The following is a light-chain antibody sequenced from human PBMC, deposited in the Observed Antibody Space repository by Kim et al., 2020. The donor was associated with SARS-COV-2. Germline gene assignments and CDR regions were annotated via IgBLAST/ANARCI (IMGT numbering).Light chain of an antibody. CDR2: GEN. Sequence: ALGQTVRITCQGDSLRNYYATWYQQKPGQAPVLVIYGENNRPSGIPDRFSGSSSGNTASLTITGAQAEDEADYYCNSRDSSGNHYVFGTGTKVTVL. CDR1: SLRNYY. CDR3: NSRDSSGNHYV. V-gene: IGLV3-19*01. J-gene: IGLJ1*01.